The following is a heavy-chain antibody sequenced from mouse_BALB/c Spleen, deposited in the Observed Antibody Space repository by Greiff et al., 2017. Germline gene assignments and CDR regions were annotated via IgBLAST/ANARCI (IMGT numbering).Heavy chain of an antibody. Sequence: EVKVEESGGGLVKPGGSLKLSCAASGFTFSSYGMSWVRQTPDKRLEWVATISSGGSYTYYPDSVKGRFTISRDNAKNTLYLQMSSLKSEDTAMYYCAREGTDSYFDYWGQGTTLTVSS. J-gene: IGHJ2*01. D-gene: IGHD2-14*01. CDR3: AREGTDSYFDY. CDR1: GFTFSSYG. CDR2: ISSGGSYT. V-gene: IGHV5-6*03.